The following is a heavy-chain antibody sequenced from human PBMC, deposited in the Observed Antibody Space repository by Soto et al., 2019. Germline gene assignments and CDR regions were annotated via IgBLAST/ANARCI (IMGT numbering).Heavy chain of an antibody. V-gene: IGHV1-2*04. Sequence: ASVKVSCKASGYTFTGYYMHWVRQAPGQGLEWMGWINPNSGGTNYAQKFQGWVTMTRDTSISTAYMELGRLRSDDTAVYYCARDRDPIAHAFDIWGQGTMVTVSS. CDR2: INPNSGGT. CDR3: ARDRDPIAHAFDI. CDR1: GYTFTGYY. D-gene: IGHD6-13*01. J-gene: IGHJ3*02.